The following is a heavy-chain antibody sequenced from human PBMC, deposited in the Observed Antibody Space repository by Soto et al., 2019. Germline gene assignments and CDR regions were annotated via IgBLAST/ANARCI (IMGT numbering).Heavy chain of an antibody. Sequence: PLETLFLTSAVYGGAFSTYYWRWLRELPGKGLEWIGEINHSGSTNYNPSLKSRATISVDTSKAQFSLNLSSVTAADTAVYFRARPTKHYYYFALYVCGPGT. CDR2: INHSGST. J-gene: IGHJ6*02. D-gene: IGHD3-10*01. CDR3: ARPTKHYYYFALYV. V-gene: IGHV4-34*01. CDR1: GGAFSTYY.